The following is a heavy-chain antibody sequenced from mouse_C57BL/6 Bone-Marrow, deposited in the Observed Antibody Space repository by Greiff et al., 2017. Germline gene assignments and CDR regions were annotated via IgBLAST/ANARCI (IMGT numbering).Heavy chain of an antibody. CDR2: IRSKSNNYAT. CDR1: GFSFNTYA. Sequence: EVKLMESGGGLVQPKGSLKLSCAASGFSFNTYAMNWVRQAPGKGLEWVARIRSKSNNYATYYADSVKDRFTISRDDSESMLYLQMNNLKTEDTAMYYCVRQDLLLRWAWFAYWGQGTLVTVSA. D-gene: IGHD1-1*01. CDR3: VRQDLLLRWAWFAY. J-gene: IGHJ3*01. V-gene: IGHV10-1*01.